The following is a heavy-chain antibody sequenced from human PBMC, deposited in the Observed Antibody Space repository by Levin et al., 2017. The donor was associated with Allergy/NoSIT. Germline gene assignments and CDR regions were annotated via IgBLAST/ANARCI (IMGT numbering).Heavy chain of an antibody. CDR2: ISSSSSTI. J-gene: IGHJ4*02. D-gene: IGHD6-13*01. V-gene: IGHV3-48*01. Sequence: TGGSLRLSCAASGFTFSTYGMNWVRQAPGKGLEWVSYISSSSSTIYYADSVRGRFTISRDNAKNSLYLQMNSLRAEDTAVYYCARDKVGQQKTFDYWGQGTLVTVSS. CDR3: ARDKVGQQKTFDY. CDR1: GFTFSTYG.